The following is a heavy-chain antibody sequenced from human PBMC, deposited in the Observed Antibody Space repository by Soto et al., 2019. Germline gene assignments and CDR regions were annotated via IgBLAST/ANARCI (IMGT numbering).Heavy chain of an antibody. V-gene: IGHV1-18*01. CDR2: ISAYNGNT. CDR1: GYTFTNFG. CDR3: XXXXXXIXX. Sequence: QVQLVQSGAEVKKPGASVKVSCKASGYTFTNFGISWVRQAPGQGLEWMGWISAYNGNTNYAQKFQGRVTMTTDTSTXXXXXXXXXXXXDXXXXXXXXXXXXXIXXWGQGTLVTVS. J-gene: IGHJ4*02.